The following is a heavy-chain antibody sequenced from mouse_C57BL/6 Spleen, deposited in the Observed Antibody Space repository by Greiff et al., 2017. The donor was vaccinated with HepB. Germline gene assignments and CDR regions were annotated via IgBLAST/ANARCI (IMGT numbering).Heavy chain of an antibody. CDR1: GYTFTSYW. J-gene: IGHJ4*01. CDR3: ARGDYDYLYYYAMDY. Sequence: QVQLKQPGAELVRPGSSVKLSCKASGYTFTSYWMHWVKQRPIQGLEWIGNIDPSDSETHYNQKFKDKATLTVDKSSSTAYMQLSSLTSEDSAVYYCARGDYDYLYYYAMDYWGQGTSVTVSS. CDR2: IDPSDSET. V-gene: IGHV1-52*01. D-gene: IGHD2-4*01.